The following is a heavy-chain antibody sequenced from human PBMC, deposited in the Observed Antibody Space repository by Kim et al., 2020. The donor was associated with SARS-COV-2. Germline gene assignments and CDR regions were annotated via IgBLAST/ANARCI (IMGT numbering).Heavy chain of an antibody. V-gene: IGHV6-1*01. CDR1: GDSVSSNNVA. CDR3: VRHLRNNGLDV. CDR2: TYYRSKWYN. Sequence: SQTLSLTCAISGDSVSSNNVAWNWIRQSPSGGLEWLGRTYYRSKWYNDYAVSVKSRISVNPDTSKNQFSLQLSSVTPEDTALYYWVRHLRNNGLDVWGQGTTVTVSS. J-gene: IGHJ6*02.